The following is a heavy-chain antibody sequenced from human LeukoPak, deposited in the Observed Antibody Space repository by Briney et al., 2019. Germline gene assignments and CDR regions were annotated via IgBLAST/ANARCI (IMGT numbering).Heavy chain of an antibody. CDR1: KFTFSNYT. Sequence: GGSLRLSCAASKFTFSNYTLTWVRQSPGKGLDWVSSISGSSRYIHYSDSVKGRFTISRDNAKNSLYLQMDSLTADDTAVYYCARVNSALVVSLEGSWAGSLGFNHWGQGTLVTVSS. J-gene: IGHJ4*02. V-gene: IGHV3-21*06. CDR2: ISGSSRYI. CDR3: ARVNSALVVSLEGSWAGSLGFNH. D-gene: IGHD3-3*01.